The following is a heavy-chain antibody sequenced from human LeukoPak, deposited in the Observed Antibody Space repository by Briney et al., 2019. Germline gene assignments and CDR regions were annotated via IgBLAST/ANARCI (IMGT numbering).Heavy chain of an antibody. CDR1: GFTFSSYS. J-gene: IGHJ3*02. D-gene: IGHD6-19*01. CDR3: AKPAASGWLFDAFDI. CDR2: ISGSGGST. Sequence: PGGSLRLSCAASGFTFSSYSMNWVRQAPGKGLEWVSSISGSGGSTYYADSVKGRFTISRDISKNTLYLQMNTLRGEDTAVYYCAKPAASGWLFDAFDIWGQGTMVTVPS. V-gene: IGHV3-23*01.